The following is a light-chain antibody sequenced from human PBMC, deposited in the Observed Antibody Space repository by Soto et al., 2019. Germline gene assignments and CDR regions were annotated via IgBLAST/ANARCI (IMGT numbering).Light chain of an antibody. V-gene: IGKV3-15*01. J-gene: IGKJ1*01. Sequence: EIVMTQSPATLSVSPGERATLSCRASQSVRSNLAWYQQKPGQAPRLLIYGASTRATGIPAGFSGSGSGTEFTLTISSLQSEDFAVYYCQQYNNWPRTFGKGTKVELK. CDR1: QSVRSN. CDR2: GAS. CDR3: QQYNNWPRT.